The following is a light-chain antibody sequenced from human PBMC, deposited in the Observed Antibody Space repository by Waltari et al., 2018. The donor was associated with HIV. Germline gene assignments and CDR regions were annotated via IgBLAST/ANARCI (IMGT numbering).Light chain of an antibody. V-gene: IGKV1-6*01. Sequence: AIQMTQSPSSLSASVGDRVTITCRASQGIRNNLGWYQQKPGKAPKLLIYVASSLQSGVPSRFSGSGSGTDFTLTISSLQPEDFATYYCLQDYNYPRTFGQGTKVEIK. J-gene: IGKJ1*01. CDR2: VAS. CDR1: QGIRNN. CDR3: LQDYNYPRT.